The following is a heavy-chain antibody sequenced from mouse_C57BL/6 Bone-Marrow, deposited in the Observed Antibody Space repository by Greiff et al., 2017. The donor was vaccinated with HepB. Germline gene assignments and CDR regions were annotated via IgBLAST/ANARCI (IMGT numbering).Heavy chain of an antibody. CDR2: ISSGSSTI. D-gene: IGHD1-1*01. Sequence: EVNVVESGGGLVKPGGSLKLSCAASGFTFSDYGMHWVRQAPEKGLEWVAYISSGSSTIYYADTVKGRFTISRDNAKNTLFLQMTSLRSEDTAMYYCARPFITTVVATKYFDYWGQGTTLTVSS. CDR1: GFTFSDYG. V-gene: IGHV5-17*01. CDR3: ARPFITTVVATKYFDY. J-gene: IGHJ2*01.